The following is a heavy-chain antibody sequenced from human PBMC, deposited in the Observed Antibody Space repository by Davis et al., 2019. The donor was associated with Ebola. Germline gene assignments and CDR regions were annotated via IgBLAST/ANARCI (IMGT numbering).Heavy chain of an antibody. V-gene: IGHV1-2*02. CDR3: ARDSADDILTGYYNWGWFDP. J-gene: IGHJ5*02. Sequence: ASVKVSCKASGYTFTGYYMYWVRQAPGQGLEWMGWINPNSGDTNYAQKLQGRVTMTTDTSTSTAYMELRSLRSDDTAVYYCARDSADDILTGYYNWGWFDPWGQGTLVTVSS. D-gene: IGHD3-9*01. CDR1: GYTFTGYY. CDR2: INPNSGDT.